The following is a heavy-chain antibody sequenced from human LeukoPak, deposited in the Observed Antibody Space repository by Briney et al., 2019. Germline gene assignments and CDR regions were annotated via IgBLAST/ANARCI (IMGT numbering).Heavy chain of an antibody. Sequence: GESLKISCKGSGYSFTNYWIAWVRQMPGKGLEWMGIVYPGDSHTRYSPSFQGQVTISADKSISTAYLQWSSLKASDTAMYYCARRGNYPRLDYWGQGSPVTVSS. D-gene: IGHD1-26*01. J-gene: IGHJ4*02. CDR2: VYPGDSHT. CDR1: GYSFTNYW. V-gene: IGHV5-51*01. CDR3: ARRGNYPRLDY.